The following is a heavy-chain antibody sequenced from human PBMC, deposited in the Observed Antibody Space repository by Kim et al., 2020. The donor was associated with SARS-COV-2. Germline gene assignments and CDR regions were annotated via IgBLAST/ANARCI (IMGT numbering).Heavy chain of an antibody. V-gene: IGHV4-38-2*02. Sequence: SETLSLTCTVSGYSISSGYYWGWIRQPPGKGLEWIGSIYHSGSTYYNPSLKSRVTISVDTSKNQFSLKLSSVTAADTAVYYCARDYYGSGSYGYYYYYG. D-gene: IGHD3-10*01. CDR2: IYHSGST. J-gene: IGHJ6*01. CDR3: ARDYYGSGSYGYYYYYG. CDR1: GYSISSGYY.